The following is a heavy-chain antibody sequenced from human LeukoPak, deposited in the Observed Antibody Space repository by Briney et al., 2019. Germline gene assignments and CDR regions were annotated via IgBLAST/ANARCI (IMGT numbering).Heavy chain of an antibody. CDR1: GGTFSSYA. CDR3: ARVKGRGSGYHLDI. J-gene: IGHJ3*02. V-gene: IGHV1-69*05. CDR2: IIPTFGTA. D-gene: IGHD3-22*01. Sequence: SVKVSCKASGGTFSSYAISWVRQAPGQGLEWMGRIIPTFGTANYAQKFQGRVTITTDESTSTAYMELSSLRSEDTAVYYCARVKGRGSGYHLDIWGQGTMVTVSS.